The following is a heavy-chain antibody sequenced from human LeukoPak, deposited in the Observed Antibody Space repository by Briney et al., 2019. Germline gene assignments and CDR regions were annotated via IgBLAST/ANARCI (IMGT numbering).Heavy chain of an antibody. V-gene: IGHV4-59*12. CDR1: GGSISSYY. CDR2: FYHTENT. Sequence: PSETLSLTCTVSGGSISSYYWSWIRQPPGKGLEWIGYFYHTENTRYNPSLKSRVTISVDTSKNQFSLKLTSVTAADTAVYYCVGMVRGGLTPSDYWGQGTLVTVSS. CDR3: VGMVRGGLTPSDY. J-gene: IGHJ4*02. D-gene: IGHD3-10*01.